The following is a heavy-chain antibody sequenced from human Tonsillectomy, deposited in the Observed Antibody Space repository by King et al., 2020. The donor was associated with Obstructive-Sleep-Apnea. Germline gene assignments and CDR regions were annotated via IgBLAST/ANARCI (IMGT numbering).Heavy chain of an antibody. CDR2: IYYSGST. D-gene: IGHD2-2*01. CDR3: ARRYGSGYCSSPSCPTPHWFDP. CDR1: GGSISSYY. Sequence: VQLQESGPGLVKPSETLSLTCTVSGGSISSYYWSWIRQPPGKGLEWIGYIYYSGSTNYNPSLKSRGTISVDTSKNQFSLKLSSVTAADTAVYDCARRYGSGYCSSPSCPTPHWFDPWGQGTLVTVSS. V-gene: IGHV4-59*08. J-gene: IGHJ5*02.